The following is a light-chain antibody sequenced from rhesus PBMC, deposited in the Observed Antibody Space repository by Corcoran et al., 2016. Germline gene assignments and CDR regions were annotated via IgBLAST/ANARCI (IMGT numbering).Light chain of an antibody. J-gene: IGLJ1*01. CDR2: END. Sequence: QSVLTQPPSASEAASKSVTMSCSGSTSNIGTNSVSWYQQLPGTAPNLLISENDQRASGVSGRFSGSKSGTSASLAIRGLQTEDEADYYCAACDTSLSGYIFGGGTRLTVL. V-gene: IGLV1-60*01. CDR3: AACDTSLSGYI. CDR1: TSNIGTNS.